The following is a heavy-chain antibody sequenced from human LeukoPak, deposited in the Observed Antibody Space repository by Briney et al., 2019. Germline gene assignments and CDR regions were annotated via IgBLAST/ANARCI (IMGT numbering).Heavy chain of an antibody. D-gene: IGHD5-24*01. V-gene: IGHV3-7*03. CDR3: AKEGRSLQTY. J-gene: IGHJ4*02. CDR1: GFTFNSYW. Sequence: GGSLRLSCAASGFTFNSYWMNWVRQAPGKGLEWVANIKEDGTETHYVDSVKGRFTISRDNAKNSLYLQMNSLRVEDTAVYYCAKEGRSLQTYWGQGTLVTVSS. CDR2: IKEDGTET.